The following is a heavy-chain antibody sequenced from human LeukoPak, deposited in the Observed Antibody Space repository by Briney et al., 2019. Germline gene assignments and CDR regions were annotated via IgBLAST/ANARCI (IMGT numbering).Heavy chain of an antibody. D-gene: IGHD4/OR15-4a*01. CDR1: GGSFSGYY. CDR2: INHSGST. J-gene: IGHJ5*02. Sequence: SETLSLTCAVYGGSFSGYYWSWIRQPPGKGLEWIGEINHSGSTNYNPSLKSRVTISVDTSKNQFSLKLSSVTAADTAVYYCASAKEWDLDTWGQGTLVTVSS. V-gene: IGHV4-34*01. CDR3: ASAKEWDLDT.